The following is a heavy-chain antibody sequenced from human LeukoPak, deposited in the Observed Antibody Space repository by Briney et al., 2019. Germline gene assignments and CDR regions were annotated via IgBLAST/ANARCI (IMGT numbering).Heavy chain of an antibody. D-gene: IGHD3-22*01. CDR1: GGSFSGYY. V-gene: IGHV4-34*01. Sequence: PSETLSLTCAVYGGSFSGYYWSWIRQPPGKGLEWIGEINHSGSTNYNPSPKSRVTISVDTSKNQFSLKLSSVTAADTAVYYCARHSPNSSGILDAFDIWGQGTMVTVSS. J-gene: IGHJ3*02. CDR2: INHSGST. CDR3: ARHSPNSSGILDAFDI.